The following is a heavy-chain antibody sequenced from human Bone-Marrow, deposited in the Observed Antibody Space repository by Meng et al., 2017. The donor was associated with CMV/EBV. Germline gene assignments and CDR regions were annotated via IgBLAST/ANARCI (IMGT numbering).Heavy chain of an antibody. CDR2: ISSSGSTI. V-gene: IGHV3-48*03. CDR3: ARDPKKYYDFWSGYYPTGDGMDV. CDR1: GFTFSIYE. D-gene: IGHD3-3*01. Sequence: GGSLRLSCAASGFTFSIYEMNWVRQAPGKGLEWVSYISSSGSTIYYADSVKGRFTISRDNAKNSLYLQMNSLRAEDTAVYYCARDPKKYYDFWSGYYPTGDGMDVWGQGTTVTVSS. J-gene: IGHJ6*02.